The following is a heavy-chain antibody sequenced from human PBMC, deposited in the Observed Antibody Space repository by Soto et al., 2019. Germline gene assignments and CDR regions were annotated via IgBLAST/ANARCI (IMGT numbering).Heavy chain of an antibody. CDR1: GFTFSSYS. Sequence: GGSLRLSCTASGFTFSSYSMNWVRQAPGKGLEWVSSISSSSSYKYYADSVKGRFTISRDNSKNTLYLQMNSLRAEDTAVYYCARPMITFGGVTEIYYFDYWGQGTLVTVSS. CDR3: ARPMITFGGVTEIYYFDY. V-gene: IGHV3-21*01. J-gene: IGHJ4*02. CDR2: ISSSSSYK. D-gene: IGHD3-16*01.